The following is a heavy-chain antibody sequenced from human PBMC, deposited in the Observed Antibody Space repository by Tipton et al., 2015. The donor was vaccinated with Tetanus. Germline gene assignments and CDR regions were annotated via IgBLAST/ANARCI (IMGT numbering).Heavy chain of an antibody. V-gene: IGHV4-34*01. J-gene: IGHJ4*02. D-gene: IGHD5-18*01. CDR2: INHSGST. CDR3: ARRGYSYGQKYYFDY. Sequence: TLSLTCAVYGGSFSGYYWSWIRQPPGKGLEWIGEINHSGSTNYNPSLKSRVTISVDTSKNQFSLKLSSVTAADTAVYYCARRGYSYGQKYYFDYWGQGTLVTVSS. CDR1: GGSFSGYY.